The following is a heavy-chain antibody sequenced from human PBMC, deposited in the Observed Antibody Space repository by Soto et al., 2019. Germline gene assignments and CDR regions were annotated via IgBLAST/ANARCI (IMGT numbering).Heavy chain of an antibody. J-gene: IGHJ6*02. CDR1: GGTLRSHA. V-gene: IGHV1-69*01. CDR2: IIPIFGSP. Sequence: QVQLVQSGAEVKKPGSSVRVSCKASGGTLRSHAINWVRQAPGQGLEWMGGIIPIFGSPNYAQKFQGRVTISADEYSITAYMELSSLRSEDTAVYYGAGTVEIPYYHGMDVWGQGTKVTVSS. CDR3: AGTVEIPYYHGMDV. D-gene: IGHD4-4*01.